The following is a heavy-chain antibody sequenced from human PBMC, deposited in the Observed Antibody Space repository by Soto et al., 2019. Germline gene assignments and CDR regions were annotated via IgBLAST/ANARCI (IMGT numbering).Heavy chain of an antibody. CDR3: ARGPIGDAAMVTNYFDY. V-gene: IGHV3-30-3*01. J-gene: IGHJ4*02. Sequence: QVQLVESGGGVVQPGRSPRLSCAASGFTFSNYAIHWVRQAPGKGLEWVAVLSYDGNNIHYADSVKGRFTVSRDNAKNTLFLQMNRLRTEDTALYYCARGPIGDAAMVTNYFDYWGQGTLVTVSS. D-gene: IGHD5-18*01. CDR1: GFTFSNYA. CDR2: LSYDGNNI.